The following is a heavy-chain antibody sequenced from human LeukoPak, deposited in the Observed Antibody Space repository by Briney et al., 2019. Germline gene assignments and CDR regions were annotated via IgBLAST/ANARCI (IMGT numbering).Heavy chain of an antibody. V-gene: IGHV3-66*02. CDR2: ICSGGST. J-gene: IGHJ5*02. CDR3: AGLPYYDFWSGYYTA. CDR1: GFTVSSNY. Sequence: GGSLRLSCAASGFTVSSNYMSWVRQAPGKGLEWVSVICSGGSTYYADSVKGRFTISRDNSKNTLYLQMNSLRAEDTAVYYCAGLPYYDFWSGYYTAWGQGTLVTVSS. D-gene: IGHD3-3*01.